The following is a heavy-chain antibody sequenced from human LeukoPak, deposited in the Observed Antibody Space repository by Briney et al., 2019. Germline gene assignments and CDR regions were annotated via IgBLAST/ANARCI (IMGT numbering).Heavy chain of an antibody. CDR2: TYYRSKWYN. D-gene: IGHD6-19*01. J-gene: IGHJ4*02. CDR1: GDSGFSNNGA. Sequence: SQTLSLTCGISGDSGFSNNGAWNWIRQSPSRGLEWLGRTYYRSKWYNDYAGSMKGRIPISPDTSRNQFSLQLNSVTPEDTAVYYCARDVGTSGWYTCDYWGQGTRVSVSS. V-gene: IGHV6-1*01. CDR3: ARDVGTSGWYTCDY.